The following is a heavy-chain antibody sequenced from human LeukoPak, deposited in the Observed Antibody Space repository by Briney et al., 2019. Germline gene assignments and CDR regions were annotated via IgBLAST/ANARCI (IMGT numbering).Heavy chain of an antibody. J-gene: IGHJ4*02. Sequence: GGSLRLSCAASGFTLISFGMHWVRQAPGKGLEWVAVISSDGNNKYYADSVKGRFTISRDISKNTLYLQVNSLRAEDTAVYYCAKVARYCGGDCYSGDYWGQGTLVTVSS. V-gene: IGHV3-30*18. D-gene: IGHD2-21*02. CDR1: GFTLISFG. CDR3: AKVARYCGGDCYSGDY. CDR2: ISSDGNNK.